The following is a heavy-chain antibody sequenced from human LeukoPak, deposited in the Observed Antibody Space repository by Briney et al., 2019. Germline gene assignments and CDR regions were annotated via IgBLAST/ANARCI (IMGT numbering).Heavy chain of an antibody. CDR1: GFTVSSNY. D-gene: IGHD3-16*01. V-gene: IGHV3-66*01. Sequence: GGSLRLSCAASGFTVSSNYMSWVRQAPGKGLEWVSVIYSGGTSYADSVKGRFTISRDNSMNMLYLQMNSLIAEDTAVYYCARERGWGAAYYYGMDVWGQGTTVTVSS. CDR2: IYSGGT. J-gene: IGHJ6*02. CDR3: ARERGWGAAYYYGMDV.